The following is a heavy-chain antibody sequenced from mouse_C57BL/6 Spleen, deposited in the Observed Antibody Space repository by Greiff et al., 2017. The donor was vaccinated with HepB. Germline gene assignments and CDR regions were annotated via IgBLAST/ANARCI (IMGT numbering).Heavy chain of an antibody. J-gene: IGHJ4*01. CDR3: ARGYYGISYDYYAMDY. CDR1: GFNIKNTY. V-gene: IGHV14-3*01. Sequence: VQLQQSVAELVRPGASVKLSCTASGFNIKNTYMHWVKQRPEQGLEWIGRIDPANGNTKYAPKFQGKATITADTSSNTAYLQLSSLTSEDTAIYYCARGYYGISYDYYAMDYWGQGTSVTVSS. CDR2: IDPANGNT. D-gene: IGHD1-1*01.